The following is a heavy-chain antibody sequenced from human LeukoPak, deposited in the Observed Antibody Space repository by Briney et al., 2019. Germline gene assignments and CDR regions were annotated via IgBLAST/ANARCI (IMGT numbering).Heavy chain of an antibody. CDR2: SSSSGSTI. D-gene: IGHD3-3*01. Sequence: GGSLRLSCAASGFTFSSYEMNWVRQAPGKGLEWVSYSSSSGSTIYYADSVKGRFTISRDNAKNSLYLQMNSLRAEDTAVYYCARVYPDVDFWSGYYLLDYWGQGTLVTVSS. CDR1: GFTFSSYE. V-gene: IGHV3-48*03. J-gene: IGHJ4*02. CDR3: ARVYPDVDFWSGYYLLDY.